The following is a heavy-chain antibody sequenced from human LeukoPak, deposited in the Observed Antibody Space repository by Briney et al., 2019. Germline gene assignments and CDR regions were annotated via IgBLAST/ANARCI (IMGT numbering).Heavy chain of an antibody. CDR1: GGSVSSGSYY. J-gene: IGHJ4*02. CDR2: IYYSGST. V-gene: IGHV4-61*01. Sequence: SETLSLTCTVSGGSVSSGSYYWSWIRQPPGKGLEWIGYIYYSGSTNCNPSLKSRVTISVDTSKNQFSLKLSSVTAADTAVYYCARGRFSYGYPYYFDYWGQGTLVTVSS. D-gene: IGHD5-18*01. CDR3: ARGRFSYGYPYYFDY.